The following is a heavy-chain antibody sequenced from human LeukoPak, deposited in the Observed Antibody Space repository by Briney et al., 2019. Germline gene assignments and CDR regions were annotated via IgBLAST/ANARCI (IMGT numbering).Heavy chain of an antibody. CDR1: GYTFTSYD. CDR3: ARGPFDYDSSGYYGDY. CDR2: MNPNSGNT. D-gene: IGHD3-22*01. Sequence: ASVKVSCKASGYTFTSYDIHWVRQATGQGLEWMGWMNPNSGNTNYAQKLQGRVTMTTDTSMSTAYMELRSLRSDDTAVYYCARGPFDYDSSGYYGDYWGQGTLVTVSS. J-gene: IGHJ4*02. V-gene: IGHV1-8*01.